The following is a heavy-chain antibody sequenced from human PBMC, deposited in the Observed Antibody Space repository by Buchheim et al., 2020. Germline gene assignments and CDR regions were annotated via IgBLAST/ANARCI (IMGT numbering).Heavy chain of an antibody. Sequence: QVQLVESGGGVVQPGTSLRLSCEASGFTFRTYAMHWVRQAPGKGLQWVGVILYDGSNEYYADSVQGRFTISRDNSKNTLYLQMNSLRAEDTAVYYCARPTAVTEYYFYAMDVWGQGT. CDR2: ILYDGSNE. CDR3: ARPTAVTEYYFYAMDV. CDR1: GFTFRTYA. D-gene: IGHD6-19*01. V-gene: IGHV3-30-3*01. J-gene: IGHJ6*02.